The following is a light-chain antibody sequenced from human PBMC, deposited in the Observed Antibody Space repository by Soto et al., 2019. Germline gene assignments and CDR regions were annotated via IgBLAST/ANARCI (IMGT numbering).Light chain of an antibody. CDR3: QQSYSTLT. V-gene: IGKV1-39*01. Sequence: DIQMTQSPSSLSASVGDRVTITCRASQSISSYLNWYQQKPGKAPKLLIYAASSLQSGVPSRFSGSGSGTDFTLTISSLQPEDFATYYCQQSYSTLTFGGGTKEDIK. CDR1: QSISSY. CDR2: AAS. J-gene: IGKJ4*01.